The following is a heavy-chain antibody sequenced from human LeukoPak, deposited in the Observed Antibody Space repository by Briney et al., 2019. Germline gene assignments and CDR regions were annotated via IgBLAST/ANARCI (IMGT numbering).Heavy chain of an antibody. J-gene: IGHJ4*02. CDR2: IEPDGRET. CDR3: ARGPL. CDR1: GFSFSSSW. V-gene: IGHV3-7*01. Sequence: GGSLRLSCAASGFSFSSSWMSWTRQAPGKGLDWVAAIEPDGRETYYVESVRGRFTISGDNAKNSLYLQMNSLRAEDTAVYYCARGPLWGQGTLVTVSS.